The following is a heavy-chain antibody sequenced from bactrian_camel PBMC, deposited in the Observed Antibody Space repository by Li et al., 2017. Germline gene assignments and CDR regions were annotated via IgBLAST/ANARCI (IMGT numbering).Heavy chain of an antibody. CDR2: IDSDGTTT. CDR3: TNFDLGGGSWYELGEYNY. V-gene: IGHV3-2*01. D-gene: IGHD6*01. J-gene: IGHJ4*01. Sequence: HVQLVESGGGLVQPGGSLRLSCAASEFDFSIYYMTWVRQAPGKGLEWVSSIDSDGTTTYYADSVKGRFTISKDDAKSTLYLELNSLKTDDTGMYYCTNFDLGGGSWYELGEYNYWGQGTQVTVS. CDR1: EFDFSIYY.